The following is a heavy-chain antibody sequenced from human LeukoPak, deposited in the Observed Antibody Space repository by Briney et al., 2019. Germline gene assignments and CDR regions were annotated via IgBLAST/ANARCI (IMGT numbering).Heavy chain of an antibody. CDR2: FDPEDSET. V-gene: IGHV1-24*01. Sequence: VASVKVSCKVSGYTLTELSMHWVRQAPGKGLEWMGGFDPEDSETIYAQKFQGRVTMTEDTSTDTAYMELSSLRSEDTAVYYCATATRRYCTNGVCYTGPGGLVYYYGMDVWGQGTTVTASS. CDR1: GYTLTELS. D-gene: IGHD2-8*01. J-gene: IGHJ6*02. CDR3: ATATRRYCTNGVCYTGPGGLVYYYGMDV.